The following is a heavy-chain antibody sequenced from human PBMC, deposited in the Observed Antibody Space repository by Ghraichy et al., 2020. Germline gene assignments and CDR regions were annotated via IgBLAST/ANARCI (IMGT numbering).Heavy chain of an antibody. J-gene: IGHJ6*02. V-gene: IGHV1-69*13. D-gene: IGHD2-2*01. CDR1: GGTFSSYA. CDR3: AGWVATASSDIVVVPAAVPDYYGMDV. Sequence: SVKVSCKASGGTFSSYAISWVRQAPGQGLEWMGGIIPIFGTANYAQKFQGRVTITADESTSTAYMELSSLRSEDTAVYYCAGWVATASSDIVVVPAAVPDYYGMDVWGQGTTVTVSS. CDR2: IIPIFGTA.